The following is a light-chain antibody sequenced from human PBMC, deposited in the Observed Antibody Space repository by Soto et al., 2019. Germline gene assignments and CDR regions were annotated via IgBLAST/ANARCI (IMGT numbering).Light chain of an antibody. CDR2: WAS. CDR3: QQYYSTPLP. CDR1: QTVLYSSNNKNY. Sequence: DIVLTQSPDSLAVSLGERATINCKSSQTVLYSSNNKNYLAWYQQKPGQPPKLLIYWASTRQSGVPDRFSGSGSATDFTLTTSSLQPEDVAVYYCQQYYSTPLPFGGGAKVEL. J-gene: IGKJ4*01. V-gene: IGKV4-1*01.